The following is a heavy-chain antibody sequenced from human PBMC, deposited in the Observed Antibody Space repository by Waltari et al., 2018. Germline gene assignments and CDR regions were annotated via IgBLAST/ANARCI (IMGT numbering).Heavy chain of an antibody. CDR2: IYYSGST. D-gene: IGHD4-17*01. Sequence: QLQLQESGPGLVKPSETLSLTCTVSGGSISSSSYYWGWIRQPPGKGLEWIGSIYYSGSTYYNPSLKSRVTISVDTSQNQFSLKLSSVTAADTAVYYCARRRGATVVSGVFDYWGQGTLVTVSS. CDR1: GGSISSSSYY. V-gene: IGHV4-39*07. CDR3: ARRRGATVVSGVFDY. J-gene: IGHJ4*02.